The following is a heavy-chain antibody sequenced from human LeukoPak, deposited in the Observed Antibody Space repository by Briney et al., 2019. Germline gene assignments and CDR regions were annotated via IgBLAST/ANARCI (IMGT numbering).Heavy chain of an antibody. Sequence: SETLSLTCAVYGGSFSGYYWSWIRQPPGKGLEWIGEINHSGSTNYNPSLKSRVTISVDTSKNQFSLKLSSVTAADTAVYYCARGEGYCSGGSCSLYYFDCWGQGTLVTVSS. J-gene: IGHJ4*02. CDR3: ARGEGYCSGGSCSLYYFDC. D-gene: IGHD2-15*01. CDR2: INHSGST. V-gene: IGHV4-34*01. CDR1: GGSFSGYY.